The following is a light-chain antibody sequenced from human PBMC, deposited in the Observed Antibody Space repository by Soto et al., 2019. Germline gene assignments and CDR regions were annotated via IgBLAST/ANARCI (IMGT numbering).Light chain of an antibody. Sequence: DIQMTQSPSTLSASVGDRVTITCRASQSISSWLAWYQQKPGKAPKLLTPKASSLESGVPSRFSGSGSGTEFTLTSSSLQPVDFASYYCQQYNSFPTFGQGTKLEIK. J-gene: IGKJ1*01. CDR1: QSISSW. CDR3: QQYNSFPT. V-gene: IGKV1-5*03. CDR2: KAS.